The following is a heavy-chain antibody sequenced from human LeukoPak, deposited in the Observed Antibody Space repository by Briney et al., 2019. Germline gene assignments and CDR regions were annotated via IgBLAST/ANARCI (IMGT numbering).Heavy chain of an antibody. CDR1: GGSISTYY. J-gene: IGHJ6*03. CDR2: ISNSGST. V-gene: IGHV4-59*08. CDR3: ARHGRQYNHMDV. Sequence: SETLSLTCTVSGGSISTYYWSWIRQPPGEGLEWIGYISNSGSTNYNPSLKSRLTLSVDMSENQFSLKLTSVTAADTAVYYCARHGRQYNHMDVWGRGTTVTVSS.